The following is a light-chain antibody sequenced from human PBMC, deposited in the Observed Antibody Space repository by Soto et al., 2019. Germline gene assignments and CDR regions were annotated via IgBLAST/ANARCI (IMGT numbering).Light chain of an antibody. CDR3: LQYHSRPFT. J-gene: IGKJ3*01. CDR1: QGISNE. CDR2: DAT. Sequence: DIQMTQSPSSLSASVGDRVTITCRASQGISNELGWFQQQPGRVPKSLIYDATNLQSGVPSKFSGSGSWTEFSLIISSLQPEDFATYDCLQYHSRPFTFGPGTKVDIK. V-gene: IGKV1-16*02.